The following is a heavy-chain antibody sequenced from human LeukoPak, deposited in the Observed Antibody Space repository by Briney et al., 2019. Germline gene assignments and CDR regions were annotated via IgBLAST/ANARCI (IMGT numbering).Heavy chain of an antibody. CDR3: ARGLYSSTTYYFDY. CDR2: IKPDGSET. J-gene: IGHJ4*02. V-gene: IGHV3-7*03. Sequence: GGSLRLSCAASGFTFTNFWMNWVRQAPGKGLQWVANIKPDGSETHYVDSVKGRFTISRDNAKNSLCLQMNSLRGEDTAVYYCARGLYSSTTYYFDYWGQGTLVTVSS. CDR1: GFTFTNFW. D-gene: IGHD6-13*01.